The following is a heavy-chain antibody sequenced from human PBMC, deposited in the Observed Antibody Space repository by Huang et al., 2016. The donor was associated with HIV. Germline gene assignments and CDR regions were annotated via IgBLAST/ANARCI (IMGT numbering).Heavy chain of an antibody. CDR3: ARARGYYDSSVSYYFDY. CDR2: IIPIFGTA. V-gene: IGHV1-69*13. J-gene: IGHJ4*02. Sequence: QVQLVQSGAEVKKPGSSVKVSCKASGGTFSSYAISWVRQAPGQGLGGMGWIIPIFGTANYAQKFQGRGTITADESTSTAYMELSSLRSEDTAVYYCARARGYYDSSVSYYFDYWGQGTLVTVSS. D-gene: IGHD3-22*01. CDR1: GGTFSSYA.